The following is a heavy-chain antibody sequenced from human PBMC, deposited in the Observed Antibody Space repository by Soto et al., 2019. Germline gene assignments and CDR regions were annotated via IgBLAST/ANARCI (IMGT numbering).Heavy chain of an antibody. J-gene: IGHJ5*02. CDR3: ARHRARNWFDP. V-gene: IGHV4-39*01. Sequence: SEALSLTCIVSGGSISSSSYYWGWIRQPPGKGLEWIGSIYYSGSTYYNPSLKSRVTISVDTSKNQFSLKLSSVTAADTAVFYCARHRARNWFDPWGQGTLVTVSS. D-gene: IGHD6-6*01. CDR2: IYYSGST. CDR1: GGSISSSSYY.